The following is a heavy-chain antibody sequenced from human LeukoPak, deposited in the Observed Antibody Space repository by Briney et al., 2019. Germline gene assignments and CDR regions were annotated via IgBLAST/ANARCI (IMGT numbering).Heavy chain of an antibody. CDR2: INPNSGGT. J-gene: IGHJ3*02. Sequence: ASVKVSCKASGYTFTGYYMHWVRQAPGQGLEWMGWINPNSGGTNYAQKFQGRVTMTRDTSISTAYMELSRLRSDDTAVYYCAREQWDITMIVVVTPDAFDIWGQGTMVTVSS. V-gene: IGHV1-2*02. D-gene: IGHD3-22*01. CDR1: GYTFTGYY. CDR3: AREQWDITMIVVVTPDAFDI.